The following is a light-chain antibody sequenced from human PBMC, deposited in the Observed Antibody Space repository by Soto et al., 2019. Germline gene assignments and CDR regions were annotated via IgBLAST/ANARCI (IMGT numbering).Light chain of an antibody. CDR2: GSS. J-gene: IGKJ4*01. CDR1: QSVSSTY. CDR3: LQDYNLPLT. Sequence: EIVMTQSPATLSVSPGERATLSCRASQSVSSTYLGWYQQQPGQPPRLLMSGSSTRATGIPARFSGSGSGTDFTLTISSLQPEDFAVYYCLQDYNLPLTFGGGTKVDIK. V-gene: IGKV3D-7*01.